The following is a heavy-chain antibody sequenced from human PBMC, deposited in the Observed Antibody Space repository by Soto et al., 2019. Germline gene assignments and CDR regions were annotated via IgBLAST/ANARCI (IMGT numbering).Heavy chain of an antibody. V-gene: IGHV3-66*01. CDR3: ASLFDRNSKYFQH. Sequence: SGGSLRLSCAASGFSVSGNYMSWVRQAPGKGLEWVSIFYSAGSTYYADSVKGRFSISRDNSQNTLYLQMDSLRADDTAVYYCASLFDRNSKYFQHWGQGTQVTVSS. J-gene: IGHJ1*01. CDR2: FYSAGST. CDR1: GFSVSGNY. D-gene: IGHD4-4*01.